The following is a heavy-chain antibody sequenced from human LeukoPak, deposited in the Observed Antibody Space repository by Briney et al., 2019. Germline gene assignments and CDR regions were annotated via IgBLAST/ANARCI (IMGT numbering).Heavy chain of an antibody. V-gene: IGHV3-7*01. J-gene: IGHJ4*02. CDR1: GFTFSRYW. Sequence: PGGSLRLSCAASGFTFSRYWMSWVRQAPGKGLEWVANIKEEESEKYYVDSVRGRFTISRDNAKNSLFLQMNSLRAEDTAVYYCARARPYCSGGSCLYYFDYWGQGTLVTVSS. D-gene: IGHD2-15*01. CDR2: IKEEESEK. CDR3: ARARPYCSGGSCLYYFDY.